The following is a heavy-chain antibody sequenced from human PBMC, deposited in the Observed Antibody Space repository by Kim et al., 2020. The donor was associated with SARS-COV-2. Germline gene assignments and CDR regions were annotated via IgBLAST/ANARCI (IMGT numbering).Heavy chain of an antibody. J-gene: IGHJ3*02. V-gene: IGHV3-23*01. CDR3: AKVRSSSWYIGAYDI. Sequence: DTVKRRFTISRDNSKNTLYLNMNSLRAEETAVYYCAKVRSSSWYIGAYDIWGQGTMVTVSS. D-gene: IGHD6-13*01.